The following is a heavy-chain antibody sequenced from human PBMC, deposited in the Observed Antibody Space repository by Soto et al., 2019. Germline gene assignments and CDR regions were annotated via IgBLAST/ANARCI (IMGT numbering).Heavy chain of an antibody. Sequence: QVQLQESGPGLVKPSETLSLTCAVSGSSISSGYYWGWIRQPPGKGLEWIGSIYHSGSTYYNPSLKSRVTISVHTSKNQFSLKLSSVTAADTAVYYCAREDELWLDYWGQGTLVTVSS. CDR1: GSSISSGYY. D-gene: IGHD5-18*01. V-gene: IGHV4-38-2*02. CDR2: IYHSGST. J-gene: IGHJ4*02. CDR3: AREDELWLDY.